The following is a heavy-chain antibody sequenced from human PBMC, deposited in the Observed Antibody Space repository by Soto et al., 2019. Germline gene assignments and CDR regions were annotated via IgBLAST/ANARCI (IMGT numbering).Heavy chain of an antibody. CDR3: ARVDDYVWGSFRP. CDR2: ISPYNGKT. D-gene: IGHD3-16*02. V-gene: IGHV1-18*04. CDR1: GYTFTTHG. Sequence: VKVSCKASGYTFTTHGISWVRQAPGQGLEWMGWISPYNGKTTYAQKVQGRVTMTTDTSTSTAYMELRGLRSDDTAVYYCARVDDYVWGSFRPWGQGTQVTVSS. J-gene: IGHJ4*02.